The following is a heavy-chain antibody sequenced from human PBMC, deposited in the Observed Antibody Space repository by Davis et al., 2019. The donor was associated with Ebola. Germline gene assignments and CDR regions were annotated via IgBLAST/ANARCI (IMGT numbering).Heavy chain of an antibody. J-gene: IGHJ5*02. CDR2: INPSGGST. D-gene: IGHD2-15*01. CDR3: ARASIRYCSGGSCYSVPPGNWFDP. CDR1: GYTFTNYY. Sequence: ASVKVSCKASGYTFTNYYMHWVRQAPGQGLEWMGMINPSGGSTSYAQKFQGRVTMTRDTSTSTVYMELSSLRSEDTAVYYCARASIRYCSGGSCYSVPPGNWFDPWGQGTLVTVSS. V-gene: IGHV1-46*01.